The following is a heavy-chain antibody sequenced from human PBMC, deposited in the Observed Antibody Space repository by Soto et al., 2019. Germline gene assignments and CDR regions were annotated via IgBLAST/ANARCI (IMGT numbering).Heavy chain of an antibody. J-gene: IGHJ5*01. CDR2: IIPVFGTA. CDR3: ARDRWGSYSFDS. D-gene: IGHD1-26*01. Sequence: QVQLVQAGADVKKPGSSVKVSCKASGGVFRNYAINWVRQAPGQGLEWMGGIIPVFGTADYPQKFQGRVTSTADESTTTAYMELTSLKTEDTAVYFCARDRWGSYSFDSWGQGTLVTVAS. V-gene: IGHV1-69*01. CDR1: GGVFRNYA.